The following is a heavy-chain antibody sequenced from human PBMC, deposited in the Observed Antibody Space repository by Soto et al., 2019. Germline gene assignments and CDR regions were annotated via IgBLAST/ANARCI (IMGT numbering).Heavy chain of an antibody. CDR1: GGSISSGGYY. D-gene: IGHD3-22*01. J-gene: IGHJ4*02. CDR2: IYYSGST. Sequence: SETLSLTCTVSGGSISSGGYYWTWIRQHPQKGLEWIGHIYYSGSTYYNPSLKSRVTVSVDTSKNQFSLKLSSVTAADTAVYYCAREYYYDSSGFDYWGQGTLVTVSS. CDR3: AREYYYDSSGFDY. V-gene: IGHV4-31*03.